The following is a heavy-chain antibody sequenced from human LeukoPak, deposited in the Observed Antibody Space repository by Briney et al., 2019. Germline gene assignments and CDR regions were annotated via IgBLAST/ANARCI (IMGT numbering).Heavy chain of an antibody. CDR1: GFTFSSYD. D-gene: IGHD4-11*01. J-gene: IGHJ4*02. Sequence: GGSLRLSCAASGFTFSSYDMHWVRQGTGKGLEWVSGIGTAGDTYYPDSVKGRFTISRDNFKKTVSLQMDSLRAEDTAVYYCAKDAQRGFDYSNSLEHWGQGSLVTVSS. CDR2: IGTAGDT. V-gene: IGHV3-13*01. CDR3: AKDAQRGFDYSNSLEH.